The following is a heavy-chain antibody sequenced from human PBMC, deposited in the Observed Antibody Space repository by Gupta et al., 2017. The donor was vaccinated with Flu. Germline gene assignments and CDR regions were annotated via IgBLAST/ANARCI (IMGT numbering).Heavy chain of an antibody. D-gene: IGHD1-26*01. CDR1: SSYS. CDR2: IIPIFGTA. V-gene: IGHV1-69*01. CDR3: ARDVGSGTSGWFDS. J-gene: IGHJ5*01. Sequence: SSYSINWVRQAPGQGLEWMGGIIPIFGTANYAQKFQGRVTITADEPTSTAYMELSSLRSEDTAVYYCARDVGSGTSGWFDSWGQGTLVTVSS.